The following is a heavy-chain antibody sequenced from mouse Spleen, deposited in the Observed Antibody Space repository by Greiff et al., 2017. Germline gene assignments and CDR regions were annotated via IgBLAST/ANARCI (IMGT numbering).Heavy chain of an antibody. J-gene: IGHJ4*01. CDR2: ISYDGSN. CDR1: GYSITSGYY. Sequence: EVKLMESGPGLVKPSQSLSLTCSVTGYSITSGYYWNWIRQFPGNKLEWMGYISYDGSNNYNPSLKNRISITRDTSKNQFFLKLNSVTTEDTATYYCAREDGDYVEAMDYWGQGTSVTVSS. V-gene: IGHV3-6*01. CDR3: AREDGDYVEAMDY. D-gene: IGHD2-13*01.